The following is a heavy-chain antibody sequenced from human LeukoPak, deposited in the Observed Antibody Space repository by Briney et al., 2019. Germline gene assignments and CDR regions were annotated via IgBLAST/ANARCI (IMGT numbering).Heavy chain of an antibody. V-gene: IGHV3-66*01. CDR1: GSTVSSNY. Sequence: PGGSLRLSCAASGSTVSSNYMTWVRQAPGKGLEWVSVIYSGGRTFDADSVKGRFTISRDNSKNTVFLQMNSLRVEDTAVYYCARDHYYDSSGYYQPDYWGQGTLVTVSS. D-gene: IGHD3-22*01. CDR3: ARDHYYDSSGYYQPDY. CDR2: IYSGGRT. J-gene: IGHJ4*02.